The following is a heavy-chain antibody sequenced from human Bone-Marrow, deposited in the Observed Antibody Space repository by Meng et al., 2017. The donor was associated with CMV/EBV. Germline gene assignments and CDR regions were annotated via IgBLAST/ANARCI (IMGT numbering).Heavy chain of an antibody. J-gene: IGHJ6*01. V-gene: IGHV3-21*01. CDR1: GFTFDDHA. CDR3: ARDTVVVPAANSGYYYYYGMEV. CDR2: ISSSSSYI. Sequence: GGSLRLSCAASGFTFDDHAMHWVRQAPGKGPEWVSSISSSSSYIYYADSVNGRFTISRDNAKNSLYLQMNSRRAEDTAVYYCARDTVVVPAANSGYYYYYGMEVWGPGNTVHGAS. D-gene: IGHD2-2*01.